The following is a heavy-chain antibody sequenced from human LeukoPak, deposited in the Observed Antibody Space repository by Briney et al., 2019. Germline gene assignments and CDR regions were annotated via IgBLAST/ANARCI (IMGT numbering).Heavy chain of an antibody. CDR1: GFTFGNAW. D-gene: IGHD6-13*01. J-gene: IGHJ6*02. V-gene: IGHV3-15*01. Sequence: GGSLRLSCAASGFTFGNAWISWVRQAPGKGLEWVGRIKSKTDGGTTDYAAPVKGRFTISRDDSKNTLYLQMNSLKTEDTAVYYCTTVIAAAGTRYYYGMDVWGQGTTVTVSS. CDR3: TTVIAAAGTRYYYGMDV. CDR2: IKSKTDGGTT.